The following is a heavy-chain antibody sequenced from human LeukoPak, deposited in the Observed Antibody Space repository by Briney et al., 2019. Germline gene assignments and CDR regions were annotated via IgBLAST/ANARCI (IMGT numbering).Heavy chain of an antibody. Sequence: QPGRSLRLSCAASGFTFSSYGMHWVRQAPGKGLEWVAVISYDGSNKYYADSVKGRFTISRDNSKNTLYLQMNSLRAEDTAVYYCAKALAYSSGYLKWGENSEDYYYYYAMDVWGQGTTVTVSS. CDR1: GFTFSSYG. J-gene: IGHJ6*02. CDR3: AKALAYSSGYLKWGENSEDYYYYYAMDV. V-gene: IGHV3-30*18. CDR2: ISYDGSNK. D-gene: IGHD6-19*01.